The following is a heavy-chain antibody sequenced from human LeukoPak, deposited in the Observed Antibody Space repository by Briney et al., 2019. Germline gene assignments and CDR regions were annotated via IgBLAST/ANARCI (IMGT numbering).Heavy chain of an antibody. CDR2: ISGSGRST. CDR1: GFTFSSYS. D-gene: IGHD1-26*01. J-gene: IGHJ4*02. Sequence: GGSLRLSCAASGFTFSSYSMNWVRQAPGKGLEWVSGISGSGRSTYYADSVKGRFTISRDNSKNTLYLQMNSLRAEDTAVYYCAKGKWGTDSRPQELFDYWGQGTLVTVSS. CDR3: AKGKWGTDSRPQELFDY. V-gene: IGHV3-23*01.